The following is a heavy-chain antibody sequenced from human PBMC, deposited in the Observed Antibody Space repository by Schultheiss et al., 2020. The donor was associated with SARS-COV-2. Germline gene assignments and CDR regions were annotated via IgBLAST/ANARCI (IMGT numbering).Heavy chain of an antibody. J-gene: IGHJ5*02. CDR3: ARVAVTTGWFDP. Sequence: SETLSLTCAVYGGSFSGYYWSWIRQPPGKGLEWIGEINHSGSTNYNPSLKSRATISGDMSKNHFSLKLTSVTAADTAVYYCARVAVTTGWFDPWGQGTLVTVSS. V-gene: IGHV4-34*01. CDR2: INHSGST. CDR1: GGSFSGYY. D-gene: IGHD4-17*01.